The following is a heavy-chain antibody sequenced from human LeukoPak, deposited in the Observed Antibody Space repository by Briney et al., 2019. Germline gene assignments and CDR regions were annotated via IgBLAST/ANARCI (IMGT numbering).Heavy chain of an antibody. CDR1: GGSISSSTYY. V-gene: IGHV4-39*01. Sequence: SETLSLTCTVSGGSISSSTYYWGWIRQPPGQGLEWIGSIYYSGSTYYNPSLKSRVTISVDTSKNQFSLKLSSVTAADTTVYYCARLDSYYYYMDVWGKGTTVTVSS. J-gene: IGHJ6*03. CDR2: IYYSGST. CDR3: ARLDSYYYYMDV.